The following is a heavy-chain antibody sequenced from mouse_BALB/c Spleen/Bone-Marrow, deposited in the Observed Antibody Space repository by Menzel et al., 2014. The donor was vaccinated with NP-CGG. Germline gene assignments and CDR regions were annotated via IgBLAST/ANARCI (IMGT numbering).Heavy chain of an antibody. CDR1: GYTFGSYW. CDR3: TRAALRPWFAY. V-gene: IGHV1-9*01. D-gene: IGHD1-2*01. Sequence: QVQLQQPGDELMKPGASVKISCKATGYTFGSYWIEWVKQRPGHGLEWMGEILPGSGGTNYNEKFKDKATFTADTSSNTAYMQLSSLTSEDSAVYFCTRAALRPWFAYWGQGTLVTVSA. J-gene: IGHJ3*01. CDR2: ILPGSGGT.